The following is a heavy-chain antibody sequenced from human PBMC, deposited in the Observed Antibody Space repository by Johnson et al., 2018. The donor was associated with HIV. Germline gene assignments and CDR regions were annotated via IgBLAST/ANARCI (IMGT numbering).Heavy chain of an antibody. V-gene: IGHV3-20*04. J-gene: IGHJ3*02. CDR1: GFTFSSRW. D-gene: IGHD1-7*01. CDR2: INWNGGST. Sequence: EVQLVESGGGLVQPGGSLRHSCAASGFTFSSRWMTWVRQAPGKGLEWVSGINWNGGSTGYADSVKGRFTISRDNAKNSLYLQMNSLRAADTALYYCARVRPGDNWNSGAFDSWGQVTMFTVSS. CDR3: ARVRPGDNWNSGAFDS.